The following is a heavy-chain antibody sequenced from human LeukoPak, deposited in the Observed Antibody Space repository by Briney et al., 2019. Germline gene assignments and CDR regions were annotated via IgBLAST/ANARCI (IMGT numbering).Heavy chain of an antibody. CDR3: ARHYYDSSAFVSDFDY. D-gene: IGHD3-22*01. V-gene: IGHV4-59*08. CDR1: GGSISSYY. Sequence: PSETLSLTCTVSGGSISSYYWSWIRQPPGKGLEWIGYIYYSGSTNYNPSLKSRVTISVDTSKNQFSLKLSTVTAADTAVYYCARHYYDSSAFVSDFDYWGQGTLVTVSS. CDR2: IYYSGST. J-gene: IGHJ4*02.